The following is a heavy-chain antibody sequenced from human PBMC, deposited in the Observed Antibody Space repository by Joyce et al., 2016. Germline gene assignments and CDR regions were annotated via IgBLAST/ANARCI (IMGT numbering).Heavy chain of an antibody. V-gene: IGHV3-30*18. CDR3: AKDCHYSSGYYEGFDY. CDR1: GFTFSNYG. J-gene: IGHJ4*02. CDR2: ISYDGSNK. Sequence: QVQLVDSGGGVVQPGRSLRLSCVASGFTFSNYGMQWVRQAPGKGRDLVAVISYDGSNKYYSDSVKSRFTISRDKSRNTVYLQMNSLRPEDTAVYYCAKDCHYSSGYYEGFDYWGQGTLVTVSS. D-gene: IGHD3-22*01.